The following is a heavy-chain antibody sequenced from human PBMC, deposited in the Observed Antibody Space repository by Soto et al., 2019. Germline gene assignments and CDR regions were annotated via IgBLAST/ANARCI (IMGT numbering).Heavy chain of an antibody. CDR2: ISNDGSNK. D-gene: IGHD6-13*01. CDR3: AKDVAAGQAIYGMDV. Sequence: GGSLRLSCAASGFTFSSYGMHWVRQAPGKGLEWVAVISNDGSNKYYADSVKGRFTISRDNSKNTLYLQMNSLRAEDTAVYYCAKDVAAGQAIYGMDVWGQGTTVTVSS. CDR1: GFTFSSYG. J-gene: IGHJ6*02. V-gene: IGHV3-30*18.